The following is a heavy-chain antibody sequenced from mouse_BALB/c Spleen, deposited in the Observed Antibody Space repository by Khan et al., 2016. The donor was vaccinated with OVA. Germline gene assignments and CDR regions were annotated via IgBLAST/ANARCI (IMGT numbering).Heavy chain of an antibody. V-gene: IGHV1-87*01. CDR2: IYPGDGDT. Sequence: VQLQESGAELARPGASVKLSCKASGYTFTSYWMQWVKQRPGQGLEWIGAIYPGDGDTRYTQKFKGKATLTADKSSSTAYMPLSSWASEDSAVYYCATIYYDYGWGQGTLVTVSA. J-gene: IGHJ3*02. CDR1: GYTFTSYW. CDR3: ATIYYDYG. D-gene: IGHD2-4*01.